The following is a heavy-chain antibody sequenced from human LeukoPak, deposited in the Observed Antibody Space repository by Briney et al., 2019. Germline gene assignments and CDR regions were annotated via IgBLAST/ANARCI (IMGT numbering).Heavy chain of an antibody. V-gene: IGHV3-30-3*01. CDR3: AREGLGGSYKYGQKDY. D-gene: IGHD1-26*01. J-gene: IGHJ4*02. CDR1: GFTFSSYA. CDR2: ISYDGSNK. Sequence: GGSLRLSCAASGFTFSSYAMHWVRQAPGKGLEWVAVISYDGSNKYYADSVKGRFTISRDNSKNTLYLQMNSLRAEDTAVYYCAREGLGGSYKYGQKDYWGQGTLVTVSS.